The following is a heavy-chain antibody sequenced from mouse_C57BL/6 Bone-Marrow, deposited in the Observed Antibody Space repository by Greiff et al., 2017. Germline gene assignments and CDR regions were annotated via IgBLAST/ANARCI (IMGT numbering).Heavy chain of an antibody. CDR1: GYTFTSYW. Sequence: QVQLQQSGAELVKPGASVKVSCKASGYTFTSYWMHWVKQRPGQGLEWIGRIHPSDSDTNYNQKFKGKATLTVDKSSSTAYMQLSSLTSEDSAVYYCAIDYYGSSGFAYWGQGTLVTVSA. D-gene: IGHD1-1*01. J-gene: IGHJ3*01. CDR3: AIDYYGSSGFAY. V-gene: IGHV1-74*01. CDR2: IHPSDSDT.